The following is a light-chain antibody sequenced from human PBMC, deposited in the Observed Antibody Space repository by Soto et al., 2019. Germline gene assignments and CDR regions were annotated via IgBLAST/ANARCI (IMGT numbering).Light chain of an antibody. V-gene: IGKV3D-15*01. CDR1: QYVGTR. CDR3: QQFSSYPLT. J-gene: IGKJ4*01. CDR2: YMS. Sequence: EIVMTQSPATLSVSPGERATLSCRASQYVGTRLAWYQHKPGQAPRLLIYYMSKRATGIPARFSGSGSGTDFTLTISRLEPEDFAVYYCQQFSSYPLTFGGGTKVDIK.